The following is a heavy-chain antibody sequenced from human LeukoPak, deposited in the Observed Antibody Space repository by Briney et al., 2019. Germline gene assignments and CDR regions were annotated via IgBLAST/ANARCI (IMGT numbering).Heavy chain of an antibody. CDR2: ISGGDGST. V-gene: IGHV3-23*01. Sequence: GGSLRLSCAASGFTFSSHAMSWVRQAPGKGLEWVSAISGGDGSTYYADSVKGRFTISRDNSKNTLYLQMNSLRAEDTAVYYCAKRYNSSPYWGLGTLVTVSS. D-gene: IGHD6-13*01. CDR3: AKRYNSSPY. CDR1: GFTFSSHA. J-gene: IGHJ4*02.